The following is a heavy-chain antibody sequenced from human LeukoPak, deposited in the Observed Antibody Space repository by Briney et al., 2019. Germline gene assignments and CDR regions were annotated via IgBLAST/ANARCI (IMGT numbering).Heavy chain of an antibody. V-gene: IGHV3-7*03. D-gene: IGHD2-21*01. J-gene: IGHJ5*02. CDR3: AKGLENKLLFVGLGWFDP. CDR1: GFTFSSYW. CDR2: IKQDGSEK. Sequence: HPGGSLRLSCAASGFTFSSYWMSWVRQAPGKGLEWVANIKQDGSEKYVDSVKGRFTISRDNAKNSLYLQMNSLRAEDTAVYYCAKGLENKLLFVGLGWFDPWGQGTLVTVSS.